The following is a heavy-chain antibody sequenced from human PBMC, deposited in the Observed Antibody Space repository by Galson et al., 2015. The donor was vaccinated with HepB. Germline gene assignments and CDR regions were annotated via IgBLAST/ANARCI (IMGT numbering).Heavy chain of an antibody. J-gene: IGHJ4*02. Sequence: SLRLSCAASGITFSDYYMSWIRQAPGKGLEWVSYISNSGSIICYADSVKGRFTISRDNAKNSLYLQMSSLRAEDTAVYYCARISAAALPGDFWGQGTLVTVSS. CDR3: ARISAAALPGDF. V-gene: IGHV3-11*01. CDR2: ISNSGSII. D-gene: IGHD6-6*01. CDR1: GITFSDYY.